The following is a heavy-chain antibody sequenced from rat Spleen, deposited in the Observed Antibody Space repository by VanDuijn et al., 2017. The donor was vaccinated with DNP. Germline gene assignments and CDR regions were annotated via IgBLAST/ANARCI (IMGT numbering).Heavy chain of an antibody. CDR1: GYSITTNYT. CDR3: AVQLGVFDY. D-gene: IGHD5-1*01. V-gene: IGHV3-3*01. CDR2: INSAGST. J-gene: IGHJ2*01. Sequence: EVQLQESGPGLVKPSQSLSLTCSVTGYSITTNYTWSWIRKFPGNGLVWMGYINSAGSTNYNPSLKSRFSITRDTSKNQFFLQVNSVATEDTGTYYCAVQLGVFDYWGQGVMVTVSS.